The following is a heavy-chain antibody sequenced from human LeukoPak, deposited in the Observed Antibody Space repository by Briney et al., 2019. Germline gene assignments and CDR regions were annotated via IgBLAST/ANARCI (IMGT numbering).Heavy chain of an antibody. V-gene: IGHV7-4-1*02. CDR2: INTNTGNP. Sequence: ASVKVSCKASGYTFTSYVMNWVRQAPGQGLEWMGWINTNTGNPTYAQGFTGRFVFSLDTSVSTAYLQISSLKAEDTAVYYCARDQSSSWTHYYYMDVWGKGTTVTVSS. D-gene: IGHD6-13*01. J-gene: IGHJ6*03. CDR1: GYTFTSYV. CDR3: ARDQSSSWTHYYYMDV.